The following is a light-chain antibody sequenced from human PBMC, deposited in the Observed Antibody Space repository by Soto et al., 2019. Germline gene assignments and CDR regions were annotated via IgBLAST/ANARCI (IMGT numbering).Light chain of an antibody. CDR2: LNSDGSH. CDR1: SGHSSYA. V-gene: IGLV4-69*01. J-gene: IGLJ1*01. CDR3: QTWGTGI. Sequence: QLVLTQSPSASASLGASVKLTCTLSSGHSSYAIAWHQQQPEKGPRYLMKLNSDGSHSKGDGIPDRFSGSSSGAERYLTISSLRSEDEADYYCQTWGTGIFGTGTKLTVL.